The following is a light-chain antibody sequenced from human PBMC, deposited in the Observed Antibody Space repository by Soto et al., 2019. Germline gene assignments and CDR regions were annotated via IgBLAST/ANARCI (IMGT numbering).Light chain of an antibody. Sequence: QSVLTQPPSASGTPGQRVTISCSGSSSNIRSYTVNWYKQVPGTAPKLLIYSNDRRPSLVPDRFSGSKSGTSASLAISGLQSEDEADYYCAAWDDSLNGYVFGTGTKLTVL. CDR2: SND. CDR3: AAWDDSLNGYV. V-gene: IGLV1-44*01. CDR1: SSNIRSYT. J-gene: IGLJ1*01.